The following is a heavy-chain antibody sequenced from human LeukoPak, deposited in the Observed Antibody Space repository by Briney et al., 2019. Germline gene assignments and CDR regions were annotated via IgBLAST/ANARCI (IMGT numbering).Heavy chain of an antibody. CDR3: AKGGTFWYGFDY. Sequence: GGSLRLSCAASGFTFSNYGMSWVRQAPGKGLEWVSAISDSGGTTYYADSVKGRFTISRDNSKNTLYLQMNSLRAEDTAVYYCAKGGTFWYGFDYWGQGTLVTVSS. D-gene: IGHD6-13*01. CDR2: ISDSGGTT. V-gene: IGHV3-23*01. J-gene: IGHJ4*02. CDR1: GFTFSNYG.